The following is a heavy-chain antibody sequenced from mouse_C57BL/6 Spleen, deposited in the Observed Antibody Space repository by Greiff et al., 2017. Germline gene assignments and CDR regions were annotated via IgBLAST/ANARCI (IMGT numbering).Heavy chain of an antibody. J-gene: IGHJ2*01. CDR2: IYPGSGNT. V-gene: IGHV1-66*01. CDR3: ARGATVVATNYFDY. Sequence: VQLQQSGPELVKPGASVKISCKASGYSFTSYYIHWVKQRPGQGLEWIGWIYPGSGNTKYNEKFKGKATLTADTSSSTAYMQLSSLTSEDSAVYYCARGATVVATNYFDYWGQGTTLTVSS. D-gene: IGHD1-1*01. CDR1: GYSFTSYY.